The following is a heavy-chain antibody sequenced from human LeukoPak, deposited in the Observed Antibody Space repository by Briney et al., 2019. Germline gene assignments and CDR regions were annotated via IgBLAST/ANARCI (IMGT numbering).Heavy chain of an antibody. V-gene: IGHV4-59*08. CDR3: ARGSLSSWYYIDY. Sequence: PSETLSLTCTVSGGSISSYYWSWIRQPPGKGLEWIEYIYYSGSTNYNPSLKSRVTISVDTSKNQFSLKLSSVTAADTAVYYRARGSLSSWYYIDYWGQGTLVNVSS. CDR2: IYYSGST. D-gene: IGHD6-13*01. J-gene: IGHJ4*02. CDR1: GGSISSYY.